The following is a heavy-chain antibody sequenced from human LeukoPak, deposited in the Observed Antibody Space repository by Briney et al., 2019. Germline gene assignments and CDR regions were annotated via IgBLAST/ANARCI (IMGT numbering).Heavy chain of an antibody. Sequence: ASVKVSCKASGGTFSSYAISWVRQAPGQGLEWMGWINAGNGNTKYSQKFQGRVTITRDTSASTAYMELSSLRSEDTAVYYCARDFRFDPWGQGTLVTVSS. J-gene: IGHJ5*02. CDR1: GGTFSSYA. V-gene: IGHV1-3*01. CDR2: INAGNGNT. CDR3: ARDFRFDP.